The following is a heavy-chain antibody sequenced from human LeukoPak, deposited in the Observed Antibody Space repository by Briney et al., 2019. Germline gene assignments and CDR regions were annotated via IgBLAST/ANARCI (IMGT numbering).Heavy chain of an antibody. CDR3: AKDFRVGVWGSYPDDYFDY. D-gene: IGHD3-16*02. CDR1: GFTFSSFA. V-gene: IGHV3-30*04. J-gene: IGHJ4*02. Sequence: PGGSLRLSCAASGFTFSSFAMHWVRQAPGKGLEWVAVISYDGSIQYYADFVKGRFTISRDNSKNTLYLQMNSLRAEDTAVYYRAKDFRVGVWGSYPDDYFDYWGQGTLVTVSS. CDR2: ISYDGSIQ.